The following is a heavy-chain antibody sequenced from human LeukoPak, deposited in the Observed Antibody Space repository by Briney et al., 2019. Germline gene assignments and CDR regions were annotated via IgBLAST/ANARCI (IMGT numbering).Heavy chain of an antibody. Sequence: PGGSLRLSCAASGFTFSSYGMHWVRQAPGKGLEWVAFIRYDGSNKYYADSVKGRFTISRDNSKNTLYLQMNSLRAEDTAVYYCARDRRVLLWFGLDYWGQGTLATVSS. D-gene: IGHD3-10*01. V-gene: IGHV3-30*02. CDR3: ARDRRVLLWFGLDY. J-gene: IGHJ4*02. CDR1: GFTFSSYG. CDR2: IRYDGSNK.